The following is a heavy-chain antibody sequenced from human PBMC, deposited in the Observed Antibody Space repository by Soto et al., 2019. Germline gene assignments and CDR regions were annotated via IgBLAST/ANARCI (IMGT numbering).Heavy chain of an antibody. CDR1: GYTFTSYA. V-gene: IGHV1-3*01. CDR3: ARWFQDEYSGSNGVVSLDY. CDR2: INAGNGNT. D-gene: IGHD1-26*01. Sequence: QVQLVQSGAEVKKPGASVKVSCKASGYTFTSYAMHWVRQAPGQRLAWMGWINAGNGNTKYSQTFQGRVTITRDTSAITAYMELSSLRSEDTAVYYCARWFQDEYSGSNGVVSLDYWCQGTLVTVSS. J-gene: IGHJ4*02.